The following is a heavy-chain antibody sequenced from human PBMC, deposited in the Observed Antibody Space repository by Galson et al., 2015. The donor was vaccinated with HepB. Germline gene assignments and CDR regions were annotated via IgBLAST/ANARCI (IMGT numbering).Heavy chain of an antibody. CDR1: GFTFSNAW. J-gene: IGHJ6*03. CDR2: IKSKTDGGTT. Sequence: SLRLSCAASGFTFSNAWMNWVRQAPGKGLEWIGRIKSKTDGGTTDYAAPVKGRFTISRDDSKNTLYLQMNSLKTEDTAVYYCTTDEYSRPNYYYYYMDVWGKGTTVTVSS. CDR3: TTDEYSRPNYYYYYMDV. D-gene: IGHD6-6*01. V-gene: IGHV3-15*07.